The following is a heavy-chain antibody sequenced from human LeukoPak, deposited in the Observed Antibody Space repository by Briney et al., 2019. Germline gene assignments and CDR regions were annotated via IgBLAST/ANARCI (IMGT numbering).Heavy chain of an antibody. D-gene: IGHD1-26*01. CDR3: ASSGSSDNDLDY. CDR2: ISYDGSNK. Sequence: GGSLRLSCAASGFTFSSYGMHWVRQAPGKGLEWVAVISYDGSNKYYADSVKGRFTISRDNSKNTLYLQMNSLRAEDTAVYYCASSGSSDNDLDYWGQGTLVTVSS. CDR1: GFTFSSYG. J-gene: IGHJ4*02. V-gene: IGHV3-30*03.